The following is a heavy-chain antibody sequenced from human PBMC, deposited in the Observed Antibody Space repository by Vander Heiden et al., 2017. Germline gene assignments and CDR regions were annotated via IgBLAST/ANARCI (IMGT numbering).Heavy chain of an antibody. CDR1: GFNFSDYY. CDR2: ISSSGSTI. Sequence: QVQLVESGGGLVKPGGSLRLSCAASGFNFSDYYISWIPQAAGKGLEWVAYISSSGSTIYYADSVKGRFTISRDNAKNSLYLQMNSLRAEDTAVYYCARGRGPPDYYYGMDVWGQGTTVTVSS. D-gene: IGHD2-15*01. CDR3: ARGRGPPDYYYGMDV. V-gene: IGHV3-11*01. J-gene: IGHJ6*02.